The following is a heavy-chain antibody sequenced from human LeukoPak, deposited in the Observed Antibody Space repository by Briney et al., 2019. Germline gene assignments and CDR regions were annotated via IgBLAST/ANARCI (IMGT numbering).Heavy chain of an antibody. D-gene: IGHD3-10*01. CDR2: IIPIFGTA. V-gene: IGHV1-69*13. J-gene: IGHJ3*02. CDR1: GYTFTSYY. Sequence: ASVKVSCKASGYTFTSYYMHWVRQAPGQGLEWMGGIIPIFGTANYAQKFQGRVTITADESTSTAYMELSSLRSEDTAVYYCARVYGSGSYWDAFDIWGQGTMVTVSS. CDR3: ARVYGSGSYWDAFDI.